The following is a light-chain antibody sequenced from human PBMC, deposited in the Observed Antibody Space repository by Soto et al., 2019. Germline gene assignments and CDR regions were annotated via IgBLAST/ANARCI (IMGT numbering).Light chain of an antibody. CDR1: QSVSSDY. J-gene: IGKJ1*01. V-gene: IGKV3D-7*01. Sequence: EIVMTQSPATLSLSPGERATLSCRASQSVSSDYLSWYQQSPGQAPRLLIFDASTRATGVPARFSGSGSGTEFTLTISSLQSEDFAVYYCQQYNNWPPWTFGQGTKVDI. CDR2: DAS. CDR3: QQYNNWPPWT.